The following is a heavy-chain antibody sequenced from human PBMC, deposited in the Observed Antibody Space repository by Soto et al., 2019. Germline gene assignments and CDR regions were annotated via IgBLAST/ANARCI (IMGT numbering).Heavy chain of an antibody. J-gene: IGHJ4*02. CDR1: GYSITNGYY. CDR2: IYHSGNT. V-gene: IGHV4-38-2*01. D-gene: IGHD3-3*02. CDR3: SRLKLAGRGSFHD. Sequence: SETLSLTCAVSGYSITNGYYWGWIRQPPGKGLEWIGSIYHSGNTYYNPSLKSRVTLSIDTSKNQFSLKLRSVTAADPAMYYCSRLKLAGRGSFHDWGQGTLVTVSS.